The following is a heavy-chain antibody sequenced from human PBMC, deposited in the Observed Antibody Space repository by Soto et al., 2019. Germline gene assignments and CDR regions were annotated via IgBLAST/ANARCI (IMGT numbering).Heavy chain of an antibody. J-gene: IGHJ6*02. D-gene: IGHD2-15*01. CDR1: GFTFSSYA. CDR2: ISYDGSNK. CDR3: ARGDREDIAVVVGARPGEYGVDV. V-gene: IGHV3-30-3*01. Sequence: QVQLVESGGGVVQLGRSLRLSCAASGFTFSSYAMHWVRQAPGKGLECVAVISYDGSNKFYRDSVKGRFTISRDNSKNTLYLQINSLRYEDTAVYYCARGDREDIAVVVGARPGEYGVDVWGQGTTVTVSS.